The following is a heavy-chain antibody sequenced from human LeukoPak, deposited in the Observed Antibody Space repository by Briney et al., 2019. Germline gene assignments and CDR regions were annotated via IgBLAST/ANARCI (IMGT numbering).Heavy chain of an antibody. D-gene: IGHD3-10*01. CDR3: ARDGSGKGSGSYYFDY. J-gene: IGHJ4*02. CDR2: IWFDGSNK. Sequence: GGSLRLSCVASGFTFSSYWMSWVRQAPGKGLEWVAVIWFDGSNKYYADSVKGRFTISRDNSKNTLYLQMNSLRAEDTAVYYCARDGSGKGSGSYYFDYWGQGTLVTVSS. V-gene: IGHV3-33*08. CDR1: GFTFSSYW.